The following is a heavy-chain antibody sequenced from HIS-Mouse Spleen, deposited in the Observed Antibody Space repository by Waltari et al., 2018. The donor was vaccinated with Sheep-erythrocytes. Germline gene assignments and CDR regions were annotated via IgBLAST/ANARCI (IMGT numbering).Heavy chain of an antibody. V-gene: IGHV1-2*02. CDR1: GYTITGHH. Sequence: QVQLVQSGAEVKKPGASVKGSCKASGYTITGHHMPWVRQAPGQGLEWMGWINPNSGGTNYAQKFQGRVTMTRDTSISTAYMELSRLRSDDTAVYYCARGYYDFWSGSALGAFDIWGQGTMVTVSS. CDR2: INPNSGGT. D-gene: IGHD3-3*01. CDR3: ARGYYDFWSGSALGAFDI. J-gene: IGHJ3*02.